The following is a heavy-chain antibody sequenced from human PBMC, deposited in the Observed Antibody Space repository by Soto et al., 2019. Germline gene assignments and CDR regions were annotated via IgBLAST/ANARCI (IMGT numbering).Heavy chain of an antibody. Sequence: QVQLQESGPGLVKPSQTLSLTCTVSGGSISSGSYYWSWIRQHPVKGLEWIGYIYYSGSTYYNPSLKSRVTISVDTSKNQFSLKLTSVTAADTAVYYCARRGYSYGELDYWGQGTLVTVSS. CDR1: GGSISSGSYY. J-gene: IGHJ4*02. V-gene: IGHV4-31*03. D-gene: IGHD5-18*01. CDR3: ARRGYSYGELDY. CDR2: IYYSGST.